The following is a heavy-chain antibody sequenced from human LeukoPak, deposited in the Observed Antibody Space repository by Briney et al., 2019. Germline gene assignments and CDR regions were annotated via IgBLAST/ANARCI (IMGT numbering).Heavy chain of an antibody. CDR2: INHSGST. V-gene: IGHV4-34*01. Sequence: SETLSLTCAVYGGSFSGYYCSWIRQPPGKGLEWIGEINHSGSTNYNPSLKGRVTISVDTSKDQFSLQLSSVTAAETAVYYCARPNGSGSYYGIRRRGAFDIWGQGTMVTVS. CDR1: GGSFSGYY. D-gene: IGHD3-10*01. CDR3: ARPNGSGSYYGIRRRGAFDI. J-gene: IGHJ3*02.